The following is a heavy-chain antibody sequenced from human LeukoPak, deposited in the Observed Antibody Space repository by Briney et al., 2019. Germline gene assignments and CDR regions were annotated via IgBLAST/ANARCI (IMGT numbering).Heavy chain of an antibody. D-gene: IGHD3-22*01. V-gene: IGHV3-21*01. Sequence: GGSLRLSCAASGFIFSSYSMNWVRQAPGEGLEWVSSISSSSSYIFYADSVKGRFTISRDNAKNSLYLQMNSLRAEDTAVYYCARDPGYYYDSSGYYFDYWGQGTLVTVSS. CDR3: ARDPGYYYDSSGYYFDY. J-gene: IGHJ4*02. CDR2: ISSSSSYI. CDR1: GFIFSSYS.